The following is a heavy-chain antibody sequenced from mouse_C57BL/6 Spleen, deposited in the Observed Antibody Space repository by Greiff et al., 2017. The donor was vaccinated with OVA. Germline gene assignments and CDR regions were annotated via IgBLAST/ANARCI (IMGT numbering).Heavy chain of an antibody. D-gene: IGHD1-1*01. CDR1: GYTFTSYW. V-gene: IGHV1-64*01. CDR3: ARRDYYGSSYKDY. J-gene: IGHJ2*01. CDR2: IHPNSGST. Sequence: QVQLQQPGAELVKPGASVKLSCKASGYTFTSYWMHWVRQRPGQGLEWIGMIHPNSGSTNYNEKFKSKATLTVDKSSSTAYMQLSSQTTEDSAVYYCARRDYYGSSYKDYWGQGTTLTVSS.